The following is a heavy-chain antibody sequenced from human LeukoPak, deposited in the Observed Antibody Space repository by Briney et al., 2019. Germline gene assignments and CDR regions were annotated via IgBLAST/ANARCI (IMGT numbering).Heavy chain of an antibody. D-gene: IGHD5-12*01. CDR2: INTNTGNP. CDR3: ARGWVATSNYYYYYMDV. J-gene: IGHJ6*03. V-gene: IGHV7-4-1*02. Sequence: ASVKVSCKASGYTFTSYAMNWVRQAPGQGLEWMGWINTNTGNPTYAQGFTGRFVFSLDTSVSTAYLQISSLKAEDTAVYFCARGWVATSNYYYYYMDVWGKGTTVTVSS. CDR1: GYTFTSYA.